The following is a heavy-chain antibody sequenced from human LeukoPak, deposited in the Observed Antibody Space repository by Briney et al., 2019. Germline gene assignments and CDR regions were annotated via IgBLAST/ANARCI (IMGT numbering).Heavy chain of an antibody. J-gene: IGHJ4*02. D-gene: IGHD6-19*01. CDR1: GLAFSRHA. V-gene: IGHV3-23*01. CDR2: ISGSGGST. CDR3: AKDTGIAVAGTIDY. Sequence: GGSLRLSCAASGLAFSRHAMTWVRQAPGKGLEWVSAISGSGGSTYYADSVKGRFTISRDNSKNTLYLQMNSLRAEDTAVYYCAKDTGIAVAGTIDYWGQGTLVTVSS.